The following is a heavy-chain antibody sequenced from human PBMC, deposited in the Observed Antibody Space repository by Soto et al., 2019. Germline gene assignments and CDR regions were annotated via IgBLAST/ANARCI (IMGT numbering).Heavy chain of an antibody. CDR1: GYTFTSYD. Sequence: ASVKVSCKASGYTFTSYDINWVRQATGQGLEWMGWMNPNSGNTGYAQKFQGRVTMTRNTSISTAYMELSSLRSEDTAVYYCARPQYYYGSGSYRGPPCYMDVWGKGTTVTVSS. CDR3: ARPQYYYGSGSYRGPPCYMDV. J-gene: IGHJ6*03. CDR2: MNPNSGNT. D-gene: IGHD3-10*01. V-gene: IGHV1-8*01.